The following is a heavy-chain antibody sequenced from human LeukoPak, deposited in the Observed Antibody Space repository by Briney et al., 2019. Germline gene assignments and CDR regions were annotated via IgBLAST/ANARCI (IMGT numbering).Heavy chain of an antibody. V-gene: IGHV4-30-2*01. J-gene: IGHJ4*02. CDR3: ARLPAGGTFDY. D-gene: IGHD1-7*01. CDR1: GGSISSGGYY. CDR2: IYHSGST. Sequence: SETLSLTCTVSGGSISSGGYYWSWIRQPPGKGLEWIGYIYHSGSTYYNPSLKSRVTISVDTSKNQFSLKLSSVTAADTAVYYCARLPAGGTFDYWGQGTLVTVSS.